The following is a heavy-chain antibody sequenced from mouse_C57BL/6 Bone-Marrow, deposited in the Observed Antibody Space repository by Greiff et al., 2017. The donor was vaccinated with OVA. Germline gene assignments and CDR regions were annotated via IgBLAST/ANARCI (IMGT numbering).Heavy chain of an antibody. Sequence: VQLQQSGPELVKPGASVKISCKASGYAFSSSWMNWVKQRPGKGLEWIGRIYPGDGDTNYNGKFKGKATLTADKSSSTAYMQLSSLTSEDSAVYFCARRNYGSSLDCWGQGTTLTVSS. CDR3: ARRNYGSSLDC. D-gene: IGHD1-1*01. CDR1: GYAFSSSW. V-gene: IGHV1-82*01. J-gene: IGHJ2*01. CDR2: IYPGDGDT.